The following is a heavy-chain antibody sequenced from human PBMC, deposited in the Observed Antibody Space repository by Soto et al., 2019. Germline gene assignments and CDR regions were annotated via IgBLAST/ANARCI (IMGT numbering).Heavy chain of an antibody. CDR2: SRSKGYGGTT. J-gene: IGHJ4*02. V-gene: IGHV3-49*03. Sequence: GGSLRLSCTTSGVTFGAYDLSWFRHAPGKGREWVGFSRSKGYGGTTEFAASVRGRFTISRDDSNSIAYLQMNSLKTEDTAVYYCTRGMYTAYETAPLFFDFWGQVTLVTVSS. D-gene: IGHD5-12*01. CDR3: TRGMYTAYETAPLFFDF. CDR1: GVTFGAYD.